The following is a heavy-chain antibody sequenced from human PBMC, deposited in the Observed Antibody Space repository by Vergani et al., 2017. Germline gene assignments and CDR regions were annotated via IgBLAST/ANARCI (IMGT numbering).Heavy chain of an antibody. D-gene: IGHD1-7*01. CDR1: GFTFSSYG. CDR2: IWYDGSNK. J-gene: IGHJ4*02. Sequence: QVQLVESGGGVVQPGRSLRLSCAASGFTFSSYGMHWVRQAPGKGLEWVAVIWYDGSNKYYADSVKGRFTISRDNSKNTLYLQMNSLRAEDTAVYYCARVPRYNWNYGSLDYWGQGTLVTVSS. CDR3: ARVPRYNWNYGSLDY. V-gene: IGHV3-33*01.